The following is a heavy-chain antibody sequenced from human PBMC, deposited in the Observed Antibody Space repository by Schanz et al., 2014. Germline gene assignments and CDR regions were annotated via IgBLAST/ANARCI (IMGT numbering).Heavy chain of an antibody. CDR2: ISHDGYST. CDR3: AKYRGYYRVSGSYRELEY. J-gene: IGHJ4*02. V-gene: IGHV3-64*04. CDR1: GFVFGDYY. D-gene: IGHD3-10*01. Sequence: QVQVVQSGGGLVKPGGSLRLSCAASGFVFGDYYMTWIRQAPGKGLEYVSAISHDGYSTYYADSVKGRFTISRDNSKNTLYLQMNSLRPEDTAVYYCAKYRGYYRVSGSYRELEYWGQGTLVTVSS.